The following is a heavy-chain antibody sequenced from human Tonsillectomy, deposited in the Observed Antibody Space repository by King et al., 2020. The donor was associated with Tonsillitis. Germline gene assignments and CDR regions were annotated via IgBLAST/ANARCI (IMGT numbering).Heavy chain of an antibody. J-gene: IGHJ4*02. V-gene: IGHV3-23*04. CDR3: AKEADGDFSFGY. CDR2: ISGSGAST. Sequence: VQLVESGGGLVQPGGSLRLSCAASAFTFNIYAMTWVRQAPGKGLEWVSTISGSGASTYYSDSVNGRFTISRDNSKNTLYLRMNSLRAEDTAIYYCAKEADGDFSFGYWGQGTLVTVSS. CDR1: AFTFNIYA. D-gene: IGHD4-17*01.